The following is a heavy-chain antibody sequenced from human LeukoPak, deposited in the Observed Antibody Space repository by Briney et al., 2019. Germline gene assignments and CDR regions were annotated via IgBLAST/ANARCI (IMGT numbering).Heavy chain of an antibody. Sequence: GASVKVSCKASGYTFTGYYMHWVRQAPGQGLEWMGWINPNSGGTNYAQKLQGRVTMTRDTSISTAYMELSRLRSDDTAVYYCARKHYYYDSSGYSRGWFDPWGQGTLVTVSS. V-gene: IGHV1-2*02. CDR3: ARKHYYYDSSGYSRGWFDP. CDR2: INPNSGGT. CDR1: GYTFTGYY. D-gene: IGHD3-22*01. J-gene: IGHJ5*02.